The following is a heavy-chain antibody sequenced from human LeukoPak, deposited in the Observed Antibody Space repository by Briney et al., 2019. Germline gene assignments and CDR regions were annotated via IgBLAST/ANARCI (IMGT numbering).Heavy chain of an antibody. D-gene: IGHD6-13*01. CDR1: WFNVSSNY. J-gene: IGHJ4*02. V-gene: IGHV3-53*01. Sequence: PGGSLRLSCAASWFNVSSNYLTWVRRAPGKGLDWVSVIYSGGSTYYEDSVKGRFTISRDNSRNTLYLQLNSLRAEDTAVYFCASSVLYSSTWAFDYWGQGTLVTVSS. CDR2: IYSGGST. CDR3: ASSVLYSSTWAFDY.